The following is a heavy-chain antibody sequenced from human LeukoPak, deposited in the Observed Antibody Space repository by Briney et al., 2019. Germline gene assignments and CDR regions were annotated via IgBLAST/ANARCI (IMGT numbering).Heavy chain of an antibody. Sequence: KPSETLSLTCTVSGYSINSGYYWGWIRQPPGKGLEWIGSIYHSGSSHYNPSLKSRVTISVDTSKDQCSLKLSSVTATDTAVYYCARAGVGATAFDYWGQGTLVTVSS. CDR1: GYSINSGYY. CDR3: ARAGVGATAFDY. CDR2: IYHSGSS. D-gene: IGHD1-26*01. V-gene: IGHV4-38-2*02. J-gene: IGHJ4*02.